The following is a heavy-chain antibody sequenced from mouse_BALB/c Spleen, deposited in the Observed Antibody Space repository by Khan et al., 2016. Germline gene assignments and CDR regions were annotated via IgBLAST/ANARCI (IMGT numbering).Heavy chain of an antibody. V-gene: IGHV9-3*02. Sequence: QVQLKQSGPELKKPGETVKISCKASGYTFTNYGMNWVKQAPGKGLKWMGWINTNTGEPTYAEEFKGRFAFSLETSASTAYLHLNNLKKEDTATYFCAEDYYGSNWFAYWGQGTLVTVSA. J-gene: IGHJ3*01. D-gene: IGHD1-1*01. CDR2: INTNTGEP. CDR3: AEDYYGSNWFAY. CDR1: GYTFTNYG.